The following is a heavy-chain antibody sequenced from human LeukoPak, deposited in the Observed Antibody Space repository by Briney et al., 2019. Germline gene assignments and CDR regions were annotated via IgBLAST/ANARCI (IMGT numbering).Heavy chain of an antibody. CDR2: ITSSSTYT. J-gene: IGHJ6*03. V-gene: IGHV3-21*01. Sequence: PGGSLRLSCAASGFSFSSYNMNWVRLTPGKGLEWVSSITSSSTYTFYADSVKGRFTISRDNAKNSLYLQMNSLRAEDTAVYYCARKATRGYYYYYMDVWGKGTTVTVSS. CDR3: ARKATRGYYYYYMDV. CDR1: GFSFSSYN.